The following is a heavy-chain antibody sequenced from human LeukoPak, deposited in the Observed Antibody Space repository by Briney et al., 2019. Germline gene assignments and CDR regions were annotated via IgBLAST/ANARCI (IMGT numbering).Heavy chain of an antibody. CDR3: ARSFREDYGDAFDI. CDR1: GGSISSGGYS. CDR2: IYHSGST. J-gene: IGHJ3*02. Sequence: SQTLSLTCAVSGGSISSGGYSWSWIRQPPGQGLEWIGYIYHSGSTYYNPSLKSRVTISVDRSKNQFSLKLSSVTAADTAVYYCARSFREDYGDAFDIWGQGTMVTVSS. D-gene: IGHD4-17*01. V-gene: IGHV4-30-2*01.